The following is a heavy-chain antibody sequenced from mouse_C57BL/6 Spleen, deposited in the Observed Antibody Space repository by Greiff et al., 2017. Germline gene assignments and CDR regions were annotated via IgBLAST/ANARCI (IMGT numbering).Heavy chain of an antibody. J-gene: IGHJ2*01. V-gene: IGHV5-9-1*02. CDR1: GFTFSSYA. CDR3: TRAAQATFGY. Sequence: EVQRVESGAGLVKPGGSLKLSCAASGFTFSSYAMSWVRQTPGKRLEWVAYISSGGDYTYYADTVKGRYTISRDNARNTLYLQMSSLKSEDTAMYYCTRAAQATFGYWGQGTTLTVSS. D-gene: IGHD3-2*02. CDR2: ISSGGDYT.